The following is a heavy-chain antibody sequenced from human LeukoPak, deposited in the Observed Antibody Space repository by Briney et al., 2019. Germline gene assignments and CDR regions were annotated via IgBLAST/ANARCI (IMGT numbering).Heavy chain of an antibody. D-gene: IGHD5-12*01. CDR2: ISNDGSNK. CDR1: GFTFSSYG. Sequence: GRSLRLSCAASGFTFSSYGMQWVRQAPDKGLEWVAAISNDGSNKYYADSMKGRFTISRDNSKNTLYQQMNSLRTEDTAVYYCAKVDIVATIDAGRLVDYWGQGTLVTVSS. J-gene: IGHJ4*02. CDR3: AKVDIVATIDAGRLVDY. V-gene: IGHV3-30*18.